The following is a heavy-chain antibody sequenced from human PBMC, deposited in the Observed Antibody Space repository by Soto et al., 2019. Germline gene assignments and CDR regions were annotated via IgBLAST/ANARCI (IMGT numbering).Heavy chain of an antibody. Sequence: SQTLSLTCAVYGGSLSGYYWSWIRQPPGKGLEWIGEINHSGSTNYNPSLKSRVTISVDTSKNQFSLKLSSVTAADTAVYYCARGLSLTVTTLRYFDYWGQGTLVTVSS. J-gene: IGHJ4*02. V-gene: IGHV4-34*01. CDR3: ARGLSLTVTTLRYFDY. CDR1: GGSLSGYY. CDR2: INHSGST. D-gene: IGHD4-17*01.